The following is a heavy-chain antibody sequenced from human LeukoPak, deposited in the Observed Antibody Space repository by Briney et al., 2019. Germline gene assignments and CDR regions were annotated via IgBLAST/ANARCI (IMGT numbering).Heavy chain of an antibody. CDR2: IKSKTDGGTT. V-gene: IGHV3-15*07. Sequence: GGSLRLSCAASGFTFSNAWINWVRQAPGKGLEWVGRIKSKTDGGTTDYAAPVKGRFTISRDDSKNTLYLQMNSLKTEDTAVYYCTTKGVEGIAVAGDEYYYYGMDVWGQGTTVTVSS. CDR1: GFTFSNAW. D-gene: IGHD6-19*01. J-gene: IGHJ6*02. CDR3: TTKGVEGIAVAGDEYYYYGMDV.